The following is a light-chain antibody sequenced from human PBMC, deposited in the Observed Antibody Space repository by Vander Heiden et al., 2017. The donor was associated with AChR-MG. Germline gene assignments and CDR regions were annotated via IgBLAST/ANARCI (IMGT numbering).Light chain of an antibody. J-gene: IGLJ3*02. CDR3: AAWDDSLSGGV. V-gene: IGLV1-47*01. CDR2: RNN. CDR1: SSNNGSNY. Sequence: SVLTQPPSASRTPGQRFTISCSGSSSNNGSNYVYGYQQHPGTAPTLLLYRNNQRPPGVPDRFCGSKSGTSASLAISGLRSEDEADYYCAAWDDSLSGGVFGGGTKLTVL.